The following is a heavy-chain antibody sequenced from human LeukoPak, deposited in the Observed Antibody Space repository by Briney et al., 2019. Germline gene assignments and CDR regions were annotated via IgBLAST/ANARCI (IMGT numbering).Heavy chain of an antibody. J-gene: IGHJ4*02. CDR3: AKQKTYYDFWSGYVDY. Sequence: GGSLRLSCAASGFTFSSYGMHWVRQAPGKGLEWVAFIRYDGSNKYYADSVKGRFTISRDNSKNTLYLQMNSLRAEDTAVYYCAKQKTYYDFWSGYVDYWGQGTLVTVSS. CDR2: IRYDGSNK. CDR1: GFTFSSYG. V-gene: IGHV3-30*02. D-gene: IGHD3-3*01.